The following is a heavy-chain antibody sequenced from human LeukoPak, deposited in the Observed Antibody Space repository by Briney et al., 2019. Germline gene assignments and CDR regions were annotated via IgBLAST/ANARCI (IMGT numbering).Heavy chain of an antibody. CDR1: RFTFSTYS. CDR2: ISSSSSTT. V-gene: IGHV3-48*04. CDR3: ARVLGSYAAFDI. J-gene: IGHJ3*02. D-gene: IGHD1-26*01. Sequence: GGSLRLSCAASRFTFSTYSLNWVRQAPGKGLEWASYISSSSSTTWYADSVKGRFTISRDNAKNSLYLQMNSLRAEDTAVYYCARVLGSYAAFDIWGQGTMVTVSS.